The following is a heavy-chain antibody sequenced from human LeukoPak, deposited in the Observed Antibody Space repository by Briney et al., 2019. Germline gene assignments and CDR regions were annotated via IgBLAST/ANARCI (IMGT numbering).Heavy chain of an antibody. J-gene: IGHJ4*02. Sequence: SETLSLTCTVSGGSISSYYWSWIRQPPGKGLEWVGYIYYSGNTNYNPSLKSRVTISVDTSKNQFSLKLSPVTAADTAVYYCARKNPNSGQLAFDYWGQGTLVTVSS. CDR1: GGSISSYY. CDR2: IYYSGNT. V-gene: IGHV4-59*12. CDR3: ARKNPNSGQLAFDY. D-gene: IGHD6-19*01.